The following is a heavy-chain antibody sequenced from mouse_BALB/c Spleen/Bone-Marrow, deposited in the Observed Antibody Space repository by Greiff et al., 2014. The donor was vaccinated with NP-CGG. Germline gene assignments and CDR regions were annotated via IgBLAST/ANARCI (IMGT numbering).Heavy chain of an antibody. CDR1: GFNIKDTY. Sequence: VKLQQSGAELVKPGASVKLSCTASGFNIKDTYMHWVKQRPEQGLEWIGRIDPANGNTKYDPKFQGKATITADTSSNTAYLQLSSLTSEDEAVDYCARSHYYGCYALDYWGQGTSVTVSS. CDR3: ARSHYYGCYALDY. V-gene: IGHV14-3*02. D-gene: IGHD1-2*01. J-gene: IGHJ4*01. CDR2: IDPANGNT.